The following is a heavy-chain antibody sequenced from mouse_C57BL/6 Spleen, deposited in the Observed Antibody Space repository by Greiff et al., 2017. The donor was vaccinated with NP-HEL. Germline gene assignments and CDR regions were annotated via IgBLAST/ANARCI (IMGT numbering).Heavy chain of an antibody. J-gene: IGHJ4*01. V-gene: IGHV1-42*01. Sequence: VQLQQSGPELVKPGASVKISCKASGYSFTGYYMNWVKQSPEKSLEWIGEINPSTGGTTYNQKFKAKATLTVDKSSITAYMQLKSLTSEDSAVYYCARGGVVPFYAMDYWGQGTSVTVSS. D-gene: IGHD1-1*01. CDR2: INPSTGGT. CDR1: GYSFTGYY. CDR3: ARGGVVPFYAMDY.